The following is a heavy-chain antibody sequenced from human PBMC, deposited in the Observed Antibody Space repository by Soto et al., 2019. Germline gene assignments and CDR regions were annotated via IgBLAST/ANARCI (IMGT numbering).Heavy chain of an antibody. CDR1: GFTFSTYG. Sequence: PGGSLRLSCAASGFTFSTYGMHWVRQAPGKGLEWVAVISYDGSNKYYADSVKGRSTISRDNSKNTLFLQMNSLRAEDTAVYYCAKELGGYCTGGSCYYLDYWGQGTLVNVSS. CDR2: ISYDGSNK. D-gene: IGHD2-15*01. CDR3: AKELGGYCTGGSCYYLDY. V-gene: IGHV3-30*18. J-gene: IGHJ4*02.